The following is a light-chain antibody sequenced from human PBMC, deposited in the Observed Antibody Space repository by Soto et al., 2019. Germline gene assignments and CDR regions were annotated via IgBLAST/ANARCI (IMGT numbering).Light chain of an antibody. V-gene: IGKV3-20*01. Sequence: DIVLTQSPGTLSLSPGERATLSCRASQSFSSSYLAWYQQKPGQAPRLLIYGASARATGIPDRFSGSGSGTDFTLTISRLEPEDFAVYYCQHYGSSPQNFGQGTKLEIK. CDR3: QHYGSSPQN. J-gene: IGKJ2*01. CDR2: GAS. CDR1: QSFSSSY.